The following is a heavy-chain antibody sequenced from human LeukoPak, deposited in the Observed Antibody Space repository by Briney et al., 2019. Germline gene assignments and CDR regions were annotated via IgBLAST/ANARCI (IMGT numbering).Heavy chain of an antibody. D-gene: IGHD2-15*01. Sequence: PVASVKVSCKASGYTFTDYYMHWLRQAPGQGLEWMGWINPNSGGTNSEQKFQGRVTMTRDTSINTVYMELSSLRSDDTAVYYCARASGIVVVVAATSWFDPWGQGTLVTVSS. CDR3: ARASGIVVVVAATSWFDP. V-gene: IGHV1-2*02. CDR2: INPNSGGT. J-gene: IGHJ5*02. CDR1: GYTFTDYY.